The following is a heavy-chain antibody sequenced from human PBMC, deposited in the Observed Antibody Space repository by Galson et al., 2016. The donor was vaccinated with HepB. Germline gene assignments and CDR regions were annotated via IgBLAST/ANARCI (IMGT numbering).Heavy chain of an antibody. CDR3: ARASGDYDETESHDYCNMDV. D-gene: IGHD4-17*01. CDR1: RGTFSSFF. J-gene: IGHJ6*02. CDR2: IIPMFGTS. Sequence: QSGAEVKKPGASVKVSCKASRGTFSSFFISWVRQAPGQGLEWMGGIIPMFGTSNYAQNFQDRVTITADESATTAYMELSSLRSEDTAIYYCARASGDYDETESHDYCNMDVRGQGTTVTVSS. V-gene: IGHV1-69*13.